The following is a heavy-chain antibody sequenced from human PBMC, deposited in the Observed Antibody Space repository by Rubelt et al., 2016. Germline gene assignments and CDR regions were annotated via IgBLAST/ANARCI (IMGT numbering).Heavy chain of an antibody. D-gene: IGHD3-16*01. Sequence: QVQLVQSGPEVKKPGASVKVSCKASGYSFIRSYMNWVRQAPGQGPEWMGMINPNAGNTNYAQKFQGRVTMTRDTSTTTVYMELSGLRSEDTAVYYCSRGGGEVKYWGQGTLVTISS. J-gene: IGHJ4*02. CDR3: SRGGGEVKY. CDR1: GYSFIRSY. V-gene: IGHV1-46*01. CDR2: INPNAGNT.